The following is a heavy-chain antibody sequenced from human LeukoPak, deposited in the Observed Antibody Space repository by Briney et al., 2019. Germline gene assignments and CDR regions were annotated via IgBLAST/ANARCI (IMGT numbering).Heavy chain of an antibody. J-gene: IGHJ4*02. D-gene: IGHD3-9*01. V-gene: IGHV3-9*01. CDR1: GFTFDGYG. Sequence: LGGSLRLSCAASGFTFDGYGMYWVRQAPGKGLEWVSGITWNSDDMAYADSVEGRFTISRDNAKNCLYLQMNSLRVEDTALYYCTKVTDWRTGFDYWGQGTLVTVSS. CDR3: TKVTDWRTGFDY. CDR2: ITWNSDDM.